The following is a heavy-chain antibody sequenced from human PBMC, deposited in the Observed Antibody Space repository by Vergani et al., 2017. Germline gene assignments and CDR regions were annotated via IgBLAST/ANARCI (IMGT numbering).Heavy chain of an antibody. J-gene: IGHJ6*02. CDR2: ISGSGGST. V-gene: IGHV3-23*01. CDR1: GFTFSSYA. CDR3: AKGSVTTPYYYYGMDV. D-gene: IGHD4-17*01. Sequence: EVQLLESGGGFVQPGGSLRLSCAASGFTFSSYAMSWVRQAPGKGLGWVSAISGSGGSTYYADSVKGRFTISRDNSKNTLVLQMNSLRAEDTAVYYCAKGSVTTPYYYYGMDVWGQGTTVTVS.